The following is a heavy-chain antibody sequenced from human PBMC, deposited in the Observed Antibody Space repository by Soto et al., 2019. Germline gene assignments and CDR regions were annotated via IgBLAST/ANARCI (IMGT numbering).Heavy chain of an antibody. J-gene: IGHJ4*02. D-gene: IGHD5-18*01. V-gene: IGHV1-8*01. Sequence: QVQLVQSGAEVKNPGASVKVSCQTSGYNFSAYYFNWVRQAAGQGREWMGWLNPRNGQTGYVQKFRGRVTMTRDTSIATVYLELSRLTSEDTAIYFCARDTDTSMVDYWGQGTLVTVSS. CDR1: GYNFSAYY. CDR3: ARDTDTSMVDY. CDR2: LNPRNGQT.